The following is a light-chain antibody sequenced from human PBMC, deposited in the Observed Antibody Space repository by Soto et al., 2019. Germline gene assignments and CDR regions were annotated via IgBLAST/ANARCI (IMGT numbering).Light chain of an antibody. J-gene: IGLJ1*01. CDR1: SSDIGGYNY. V-gene: IGLV2-11*01. CDR2: DVS. CDR3: CSYAGSYTYV. Sequence: QSVLTQPRSVSGSPGQSVTISCTGTSSDIGGYNYVSWYQQHPGKAPKLMIYDVSEWPSGVPDRFSGSKSGNTASLTISGFQAEDEADYYCCSYAGSYTYVFGTGTKLTVL.